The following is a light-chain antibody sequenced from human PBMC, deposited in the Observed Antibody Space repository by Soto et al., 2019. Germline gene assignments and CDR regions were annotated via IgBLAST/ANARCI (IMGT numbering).Light chain of an antibody. CDR1: QSISTY. V-gene: IGKV1-39*01. CDR3: QQSYSTPYT. J-gene: IGKJ2*01. CDR2: AAS. Sequence: DIQMTQSPSSLSASVGDIVTITCRASQSISTYLNWYQQKPGKAPKVLIYAASSLQSGVPSRFSGSGSGTDFNLTIGSLQPEDFATYYCQQSYSTPYTFGQGTKLEIK.